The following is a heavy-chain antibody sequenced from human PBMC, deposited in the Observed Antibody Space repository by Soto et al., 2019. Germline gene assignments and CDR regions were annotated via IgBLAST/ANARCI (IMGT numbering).Heavy chain of an antibody. V-gene: IGHV4-30-4*01. J-gene: IGHJ6*02. CDR2: IYYSGST. CDR3: AREVAAYDSSYYGTDV. CDR1: GGSISSGDSY. Sequence: SDTLSLTCTVSGGSISSGDSYWSWIRQSPGKGLGWIGYIYYSGSTYYNPSLESRVTISVGTSKNQFSLNLNSVTAADTAVYYCAREVAAYDSSYYGTDVWGQGNTVTVYS. D-gene: IGHD3-16*01.